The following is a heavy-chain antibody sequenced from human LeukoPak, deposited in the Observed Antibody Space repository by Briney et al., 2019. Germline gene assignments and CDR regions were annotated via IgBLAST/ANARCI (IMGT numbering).Heavy chain of an antibody. CDR1: SFSISRDY. Sequence: PSETLSLTCAVSSFSISRDYWTWIRQPAGKELEWVGLISSTGSTNYNPSLNSRVTMSVDTATNQFSLNLSSVTAADTAVYFCARGLLTYYYARDGPPPSLNYYFDYWGLGIQVTVSS. J-gene: IGHJ4*02. V-gene: IGHV4-4*07. D-gene: IGHD3-10*02. CDR3: ARGLLTYYYARDGPPPSLNYYFDY. CDR2: ISSTGST.